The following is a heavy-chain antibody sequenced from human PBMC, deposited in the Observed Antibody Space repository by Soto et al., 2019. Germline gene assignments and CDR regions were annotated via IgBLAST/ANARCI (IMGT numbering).Heavy chain of an antibody. D-gene: IGHD6-19*01. CDR2: FYHSGST. CDR3: ATIYWLRDSSGYHHPFDY. Sequence: SLWLTCTVSKGCMDSRYHYWTCIRQSPGRGLEWIGHFYHSGSTYYNPSLRSRASISNDLSKNQFFLELSSVTGADTAVYFCATIYWLRDSSGYHHPFDYWRQATLVTVYS. J-gene: IGHJ4*02. V-gene: IGHV4-30-4*01. CDR1: KGCMDSRYHY.